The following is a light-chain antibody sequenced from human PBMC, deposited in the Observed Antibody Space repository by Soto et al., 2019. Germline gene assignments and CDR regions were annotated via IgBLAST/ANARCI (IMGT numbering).Light chain of an antibody. Sequence: EIVLTQSPATLSLSPGERATLSCRASQLISSYLAWYQQKPGQAPRLLIWDASNRATGIPARFSGSGSGTDFTLTINTLQAEDVAVYYCQQYYNTPLTFGGGTKVEI. CDR3: QQYYNTPLT. J-gene: IGKJ4*01. V-gene: IGKV3-11*01. CDR2: DAS. CDR1: QLISSY.